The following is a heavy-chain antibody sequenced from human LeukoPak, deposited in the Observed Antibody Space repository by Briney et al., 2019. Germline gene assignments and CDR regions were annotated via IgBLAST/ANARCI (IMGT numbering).Heavy chain of an antibody. D-gene: IGHD3-16*01. CDR3: ARYDSRGSASAKFDY. CDR1: GYPPGTNYY. J-gene: IGHJ4*02. CDR2: IYRSATT. Sequence: SETLSLTCAVSGYPPGTNYYWGWIRQPPGKGLEWIGRIYRSATTSYNPSLKNRVTMSVDTSKNQFSLQLTSVTAADTAVYYCARYDSRGSASAKFDYWGQGILVTISS. V-gene: IGHV4-38-2*01.